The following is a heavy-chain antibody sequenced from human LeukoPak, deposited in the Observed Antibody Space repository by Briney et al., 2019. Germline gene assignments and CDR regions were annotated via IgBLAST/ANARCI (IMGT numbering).Heavy chain of an antibody. Sequence: GGSLRLSCAASGFTFSSYAMSWVRQAPGKGLEWVSAISGSGGSTYYADSVKGRFTISRDNSKNTLYLQMNSLRAEDTAVYYCAKDQYYDFWSGYPKEDYYYYSMDVWGQGTTVTVSS. CDR3: AKDQYYDFWSGYPKEDYYYYSMDV. J-gene: IGHJ6*02. D-gene: IGHD3-3*01. CDR2: ISGSGGST. V-gene: IGHV3-23*01. CDR1: GFTFSSYA.